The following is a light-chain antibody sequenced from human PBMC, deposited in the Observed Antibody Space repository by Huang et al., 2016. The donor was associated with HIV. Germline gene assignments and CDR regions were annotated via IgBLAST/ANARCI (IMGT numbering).Light chain of an antibody. V-gene: IGKV2-28*01. CDR2: LGS. CDR3: QQYDIHPLT. Sequence: DFVMTQSPLSLPVTPGEPASISCRSSQSLLHSNGYNDLDWYLQKPGQSPQILIYLGSNRASGVPDRFSGSGSGTDFTLTIGCLHSEDVATYYCQQYDIHPLTFGPGTRVDIK. J-gene: IGKJ3*01. CDR1: QSLLHSNGYND.